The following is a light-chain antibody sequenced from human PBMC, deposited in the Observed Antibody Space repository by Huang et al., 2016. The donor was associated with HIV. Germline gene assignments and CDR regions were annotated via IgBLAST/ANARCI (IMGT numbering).Light chain of an antibody. J-gene: IGKJ1*01. Sequence: DVVMTQLPLSLPVALGQPASIFCKSSQSLVSSDGNTYLNWFQQRPGQPPRRLIYQVSNRDTVVPDRFSGSGSVTHVALRINRVEAEDVAIYYCMQGTHWPGTFGQGTKMEI. CDR2: QVS. CDR3: MQGTHWPGT. V-gene: IGKV2-30*01. CDR1: QSLVSSDGNTY.